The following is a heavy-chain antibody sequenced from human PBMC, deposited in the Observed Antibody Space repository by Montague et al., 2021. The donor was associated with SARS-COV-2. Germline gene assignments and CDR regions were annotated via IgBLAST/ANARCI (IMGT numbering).Heavy chain of an antibody. V-gene: IGHV3-7*01. D-gene: IGHD4-23*01. CDR2: IKPDESEK. J-gene: IGHJ6*02. CDR1: GFTFSNIW. CDR3: AKNGGAHGLDV. Sequence: SLSLSFAASGFTFSNIWMSWVRQAPGKGLEWVANIKPDESEKNYVDSVKGRFSISRDNAKNPLYLQMDNLRAEDTAIYYCAKNGGAHGLDVWGQGTSVSVSS.